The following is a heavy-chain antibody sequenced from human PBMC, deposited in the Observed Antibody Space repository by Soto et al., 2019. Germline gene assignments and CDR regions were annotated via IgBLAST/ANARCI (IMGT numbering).Heavy chain of an antibody. J-gene: IGHJ6*02. CDR2: IIHSGST. Sequence: SETLSLTCAVNGGSLRGYSWNWIRQPPGKGLEWIGEIIHSGSTNYTPSLKSRVTISLDTSKNQFSLKLSSVTAADTAVYFCARGSDGSGPAEWGQGTTVT. CDR1: GGSLRGYS. CDR3: ARGSDGSGPAE. D-gene: IGHD3-10*01. V-gene: IGHV4-34*01.